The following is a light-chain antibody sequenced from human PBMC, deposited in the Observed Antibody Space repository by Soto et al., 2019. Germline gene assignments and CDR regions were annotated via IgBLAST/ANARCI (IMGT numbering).Light chain of an antibody. Sequence: QSALAQPLSVSGSPGQSVTISCTGTGGDIANSRYISWFQQHPGSAPKLIIFDVSQRPSGVTDRFSASKSGITASLTISGLQAEEEAYYYCASYRGSFQPWLFGGGTKLTVL. CDR2: DVS. CDR1: GGDIANSRY. V-gene: IGLV2-11*01. CDR3: ASYRGSFQPWL. J-gene: IGLJ3*02.